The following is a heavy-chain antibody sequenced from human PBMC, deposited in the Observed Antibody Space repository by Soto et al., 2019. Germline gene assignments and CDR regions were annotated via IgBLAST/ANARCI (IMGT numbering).Heavy chain of an antibody. V-gene: IGHV5-10-1*01. J-gene: IGHJ4*02. D-gene: IGHD3-10*01. CDR2: IDPSDSYT. CDR1: GYSFTDYW. Sequence: EVQLVQSGAEVKKPGESLRISCKGSGYSFTDYWLSWLRQMPGKGLEWMGTIDPSDSYTNYSPSFQGHVTISADKSVSTAYLKWSSLEASDTAMCVCVLSGSSPDYWGQGTLVTVSS. CDR3: VLSGSSPDY.